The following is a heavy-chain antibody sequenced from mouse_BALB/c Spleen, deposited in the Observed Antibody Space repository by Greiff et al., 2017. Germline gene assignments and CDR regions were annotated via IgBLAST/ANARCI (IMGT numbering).Heavy chain of an antibody. J-gene: IGHJ2*01. CDR3: ARHPIYYGNYEGFDY. V-gene: IGHV5-6-2*01. Sequence: EVKLMESGGGLVKLGGSLKLSCAASGFTFSSYYMSWVRQTPEKRLELVAAINSNGGSTYYPDTVKGRFTISRDNAKNTLYLQMSSLKSEDTALYYCARHPIYYGNYEGFDYWGQGTTLTVSS. CDR2: INSNGGST. D-gene: IGHD2-1*01. CDR1: GFTFSSYY.